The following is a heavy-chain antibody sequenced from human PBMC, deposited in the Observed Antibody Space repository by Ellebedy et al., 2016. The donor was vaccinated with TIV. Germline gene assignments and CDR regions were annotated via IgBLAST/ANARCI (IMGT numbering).Heavy chain of an antibody. Sequence: GESLKISCAASGFTFSSYSMSWVRQATGKGLEWVSAISTAGDPYYPGSVKGRFTISREKANNSLYLQMNSLRAGDTAVYYCARGSYYYDLWGQGTLVTVSS. J-gene: IGHJ4*02. CDR1: GFTFSSYS. V-gene: IGHV3-13*05. CDR2: ISTAGDP. D-gene: IGHD3-10*01. CDR3: ARGSYYYDL.